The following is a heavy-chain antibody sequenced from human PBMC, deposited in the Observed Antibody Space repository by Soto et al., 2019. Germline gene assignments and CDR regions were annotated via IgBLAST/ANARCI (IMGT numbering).Heavy chain of an antibody. CDR3: AKTPGTTFSYFDY. CDR2: ISGSGGTT. D-gene: IGHD1-7*01. CDR1: GFTFSTYA. Sequence: GGSLRLSCSTPGFTFSTYAINWVRQAPGKGLEWVSVISGSGGTTDYAGSVKGRFTISRDNSKNTLYLQMNSLRAEDTAVYYCAKTPGTTFSYFDYWGQGTLVTVSS. V-gene: IGHV3-23*01. J-gene: IGHJ4*02.